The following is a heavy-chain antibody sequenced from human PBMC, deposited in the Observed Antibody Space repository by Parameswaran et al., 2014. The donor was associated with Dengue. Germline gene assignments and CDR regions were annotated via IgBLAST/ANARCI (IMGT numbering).Heavy chain of an antibody. CDR2: ISGSGGST. CDR3: ATKWGATSWYYYGMDV. V-gene: IGHV3-23*01. D-gene: IGHD1-26*01. Sequence: WIRQPPGKGLEWVSAISGSGGSTYYADSVKGRFTISRDNSKNTLYLQMNSLRAEDTAVYYCATKWGATSWYYYGMDVWGQGTTVTVSS. J-gene: IGHJ6*02.